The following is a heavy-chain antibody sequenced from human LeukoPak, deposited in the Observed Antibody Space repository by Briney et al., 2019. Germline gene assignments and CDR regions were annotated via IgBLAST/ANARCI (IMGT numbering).Heavy chain of an antibody. V-gene: IGHV3-48*02. CDR1: GFTFSSHS. CDR3: ARGPLLGVGGYSAYDVSFDS. CDR2: ISAGSGNI. D-gene: IGHD5-12*01. J-gene: IGHJ4*02. Sequence: GGSLRLSCAASGFTFSSHSMNWVRQAPGRGLEWVSYISAGSGNIYYADSVKGRFTISRDNAKNSLYLQMDSLRDEDTSVYYCARGPLLGVGGYSAYDVSFDSWGQGTLVTVSS.